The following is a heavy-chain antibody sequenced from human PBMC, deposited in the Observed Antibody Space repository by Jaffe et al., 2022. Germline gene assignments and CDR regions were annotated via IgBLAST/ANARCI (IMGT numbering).Heavy chain of an antibody. Sequence: QVQLQESGPGLVKPSETLSLTCAVSGYSISSGYYWGWIRQPPGKGLEWIGSIYHSGSTYYNPSLKSRVTISVDTSKNQFSLKLSSVTAADTAVYYCARPEMATIDSRREGEGGYGAFDIWGQGTMVTVSS. V-gene: IGHV4-38-2*01. CDR1: GYSISSGYY. J-gene: IGHJ3*02. CDR2: IYHSGST. D-gene: IGHD5-12*01. CDR3: ARPEMATIDSRREGEGGYGAFDI.